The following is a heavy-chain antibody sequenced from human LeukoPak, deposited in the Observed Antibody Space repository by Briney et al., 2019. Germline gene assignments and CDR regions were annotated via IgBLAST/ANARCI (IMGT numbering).Heavy chain of an antibody. D-gene: IGHD6-13*01. CDR1: GYTFTGYY. V-gene: IGHV1-8*02. J-gene: IGHJ6*03. CDR3: ARGLRSSSWYYYYYYMDV. CDR2: MNPNSGNT. Sequence: ASVKVSCKASGYTFTGYYMHWVRQAPGQGLEWMGWMNPNSGNTGYAQKFQGRVTMTRNTSISTAYMELSSLRSEDTAVYYCARGLRSSSWYYYYYYMDVWGKGTRVTISS.